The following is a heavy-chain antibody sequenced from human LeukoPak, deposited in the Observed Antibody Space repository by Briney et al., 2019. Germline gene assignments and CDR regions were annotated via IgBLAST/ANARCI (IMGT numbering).Heavy chain of an antibody. CDR2: IIPIFGTA. CDR3: ARVKGIAAAGNFDY. Sequence: RASVKVSCKASGGTFSSYAISWVRQAPGQGLEWMGGIIPIFGTANYAQKFQGRVTITADKSTSTAYMELSSLRSEDTAVYYCARVKGIAAAGNFDYWGQGTLVTVSS. J-gene: IGHJ4*02. CDR1: GGTFSSYA. D-gene: IGHD6-13*01. V-gene: IGHV1-69*06.